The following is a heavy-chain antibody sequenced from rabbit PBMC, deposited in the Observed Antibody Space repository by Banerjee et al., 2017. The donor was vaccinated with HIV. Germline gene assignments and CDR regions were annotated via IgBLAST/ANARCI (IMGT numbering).Heavy chain of an antibody. CDR2: IYTSSGST. CDR3: ARDLHSHLYVGYDL. V-gene: IGHV1S45*01. Sequence: QERLVESRGGLVQPGESLTLSCKASGFTISSDYYIDWVRQAPGKGLEWIGCIYTSSGSTWYASWAKGRFTISKTSSTTVTLQMTSLTVADTATYFCARDLHSHLYVGYDLWGPGTLVTVS. D-gene: IGHD6-1*01. CDR1: GFTISSDYY. J-gene: IGHJ6*01.